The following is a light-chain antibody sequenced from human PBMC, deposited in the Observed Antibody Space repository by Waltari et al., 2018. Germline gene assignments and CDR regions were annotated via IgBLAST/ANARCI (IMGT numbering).Light chain of an antibody. Sequence: ESVLTQSPGTLSLSAGEREILSCRASQSVVRTLALYQQKPGQSPRLLLYGASNRATGLPDRFSGSGSGTDFSLTISRLEPEDFSVYYCQHYVRLPVTFGQGTRVEI. J-gene: IGKJ1*01. CDR3: QHYVRLPVT. V-gene: IGKV3-20*01. CDR2: GAS. CDR1: QSVVRT.